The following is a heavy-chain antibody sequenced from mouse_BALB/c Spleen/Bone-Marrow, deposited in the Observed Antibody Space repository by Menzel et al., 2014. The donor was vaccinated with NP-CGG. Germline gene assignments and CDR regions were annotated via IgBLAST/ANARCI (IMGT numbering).Heavy chain of an antibody. D-gene: IGHD1-1*01. Sequence: VQLQQSVTVLSRPGASVKMSCKASGYSFSTYWMHWVKQRPGQGLEWIGAIYPGNSDSGYNQKFEGKAKLTAVTSASTAYMELISLTHEDSAVYYCTRRGSSAFPYWGQGTLVTVSA. CDR2: IYPGNSDS. J-gene: IGHJ3*01. CDR1: GYSFSTYW. CDR3: TRRGSSAFPY. V-gene: IGHV1-5*01.